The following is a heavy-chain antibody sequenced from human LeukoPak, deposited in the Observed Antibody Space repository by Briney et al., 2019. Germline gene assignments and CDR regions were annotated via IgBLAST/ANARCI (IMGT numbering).Heavy chain of an antibody. CDR1: GFTFTSYA. V-gene: IGHV3-23*01. J-gene: IGHJ4*02. CDR3: AKDPPDIVVVPAAKGGDY. CDR2: ISPSGGST. D-gene: IGHD2-2*01. Sequence: PGGSLRLSCAASGFTFTSYAMSWVRQAPGKGLEWVSGISPSGGSTYYPDSVKGRFTISRDNSKNTLYLQMNSLRAEDTAVYYCAKDPPDIVVVPAAKGGDYWGQGTLVTVSS.